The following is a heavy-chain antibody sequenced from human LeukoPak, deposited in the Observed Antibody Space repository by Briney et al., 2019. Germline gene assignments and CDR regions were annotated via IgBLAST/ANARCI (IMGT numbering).Heavy chain of an antibody. CDR2: ISTDGYTT. J-gene: IGHJ4*02. D-gene: IGHD2-15*01. Sequence: GGALRLSCAASGLAFSAYKMHWVRQAPRKGLVWVSRISTDGYTTDYADFVQGRFTASRDNTKNTWSLEMNSLRAEDTAVYYCVVGGSPGYWGQGTLVTVSS. CDR3: VVGGSPGY. V-gene: IGHV3-74*01. CDR1: GLAFSAYK.